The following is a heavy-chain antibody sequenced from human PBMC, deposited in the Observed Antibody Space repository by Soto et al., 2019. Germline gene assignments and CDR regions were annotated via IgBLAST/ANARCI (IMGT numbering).Heavy chain of an antibody. CDR1: GFTFDDYG. CDR2: INWNGGST. J-gene: IGHJ6*03. Sequence: GGSLRLSCAASGFTFDDYGMSWVRQAPGKGLEWVSGINWNGGSTGYADSVKGRFTISRDNAKNSLYLQMNSLRAEDTALYHCARDGVVPAAIDYYYYMDVWGKGTTVTVSS. CDR3: ARDGVVPAAIDYYYYMDV. D-gene: IGHD2-2*02. V-gene: IGHV3-20*01.